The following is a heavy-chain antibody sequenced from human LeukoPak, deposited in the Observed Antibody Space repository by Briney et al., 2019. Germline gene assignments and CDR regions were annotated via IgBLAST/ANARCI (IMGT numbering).Heavy chain of an antibody. Sequence: SETLSLTCTVSGASISSYYWSWIRQPPGKGLEWIGYISYSGSTNYNPSLKSRVTISADTSKNQVSLTLSSVTAADTAVYYCARHPELYFFDPWGQGTLVTVSS. D-gene: IGHD2/OR15-2a*01. CDR3: ARHPELYFFDP. V-gene: IGHV4-59*08. CDR1: GASISSYY. CDR2: ISYSGST. J-gene: IGHJ5*02.